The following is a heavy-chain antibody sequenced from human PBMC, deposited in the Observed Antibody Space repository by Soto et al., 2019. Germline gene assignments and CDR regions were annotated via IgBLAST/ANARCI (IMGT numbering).Heavy chain of an antibody. Sequence: PGGSLRLSCAASGFTFSSYWVHWVRQAPGKGLVWVSRINGDGSSTSYADSVKGRFTISRDNAKNTLYLQMNSLRAEDTAVYYYARPSNYAFDIWGQGTMVTV. V-gene: IGHV3-74*01. CDR3: ARPSNYAFDI. CDR2: INGDGSST. D-gene: IGHD4-4*01. CDR1: GFTFSSYW. J-gene: IGHJ3*02.